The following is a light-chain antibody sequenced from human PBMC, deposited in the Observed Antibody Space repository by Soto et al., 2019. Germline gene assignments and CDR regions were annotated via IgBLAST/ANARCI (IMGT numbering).Light chain of an antibody. CDR3: HHYGVSPT. J-gene: IGKJ1*01. CDR1: QTVTNSY. Sequence: EIALTQSPGTLSLSPGERATLSCRSSQTVTNSYLAWYQQQPGQAPRLLIYDVSSRATGIPDRFSGSGSGTDFTLAISRLESDDFAVYYCHHYGVSPTFGQGTKVEIK. CDR2: DVS. V-gene: IGKV3-20*01.